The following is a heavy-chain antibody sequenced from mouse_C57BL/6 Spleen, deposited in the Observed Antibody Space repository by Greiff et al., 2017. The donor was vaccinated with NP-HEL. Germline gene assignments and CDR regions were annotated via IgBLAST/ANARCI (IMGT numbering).Heavy chain of an antibody. V-gene: IGHV1-80*01. D-gene: IGHD2-4*01. J-gene: IGHJ1*03. CDR2: IYPGDGDT. Sequence: QVQLQQSGAELVKPGASVKISCKASGYAFSSYWMNWVKQRPGKGLEWIGQIYPGDGDTNYNGKFKGKATLTADKSSSTAYMQLSSLTSEDSAVYFCARRSTMITDWYFDVWGTGTTVTVSS. CDR3: ARRSTMITDWYFDV. CDR1: GYAFSSYW.